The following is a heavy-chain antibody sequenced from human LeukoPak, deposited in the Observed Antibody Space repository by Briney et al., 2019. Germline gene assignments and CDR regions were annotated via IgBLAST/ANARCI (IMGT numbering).Heavy chain of an antibody. CDR2: INPDGSVT. CDR3: ARVPRGSYSFDH. D-gene: IGHD1-26*01. J-gene: IGHJ4*02. V-gene: IGHV3-74*01. CDR1: GFTFSSYA. Sequence: GGSLRLSCAASGFTFSSYAMSWVRQAPGKGLVWVSRINPDGSVTSYADSVKGRFTISRDNAMNTLYLQMNSLRAEDTAVYYCARVPRGSYSFDHWGQGTLVTVSS.